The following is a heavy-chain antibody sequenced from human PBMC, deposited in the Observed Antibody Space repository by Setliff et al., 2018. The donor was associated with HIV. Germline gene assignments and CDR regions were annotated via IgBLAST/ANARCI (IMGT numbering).Heavy chain of an antibody. Sequence: ASVKVSCKASGYFFTAYYMHWVRQAPGQGLEWMAWINPNTGGTQYAQKFQGRVTVTRDTPISTAYMEIKKLTSDDTAVYYCARDIGITTTGKGWLEPWGQGTQVTVSS. V-gene: IGHV1-2*02. CDR1: GYFFTAYY. CDR3: ARDIGITTTGKGWLEP. D-gene: IGHD1-1*01. CDR2: INPNTGGT. J-gene: IGHJ5*02.